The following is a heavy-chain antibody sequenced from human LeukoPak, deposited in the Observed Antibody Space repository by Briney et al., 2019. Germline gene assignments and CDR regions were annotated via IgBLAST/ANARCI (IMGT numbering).Heavy chain of an antibody. D-gene: IGHD2-2*01. V-gene: IGHV3-7*01. J-gene: IGHJ4*02. CDR3: ARALDSSSSRYQAFEE. CDR1: GFTFSNHA. CDR2: IKQDESEK. Sequence: PGGSLRLSCAASGFTFSNHAMTWVRQAPGKGLEWVANIKQDESEKYYVDSVKGRFTISRDNAKSSLYLQMNSLRAEDTAVYYCARALDSSSSRYQAFEEWGQGTLVTVSS.